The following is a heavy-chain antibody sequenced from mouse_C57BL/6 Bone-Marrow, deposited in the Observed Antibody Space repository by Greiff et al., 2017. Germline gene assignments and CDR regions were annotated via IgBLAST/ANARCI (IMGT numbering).Heavy chain of an antibody. V-gene: IGHV1-76*01. CDR2: IYPGSGNT. J-gene: IGHJ3*01. Sequence: QVQLQQSGAELVRPGASVKLSCKASGYTFTDYYINWVKQRPGQGLEWIARIYPGSGNTYYNEKFKGKATLTAEKSSSTAYMQLSSLTSEVSAVYFCARFPFAYWGQGTLVTVSA. CDR1: GYTFTDYY. CDR3: ARFPFAY.